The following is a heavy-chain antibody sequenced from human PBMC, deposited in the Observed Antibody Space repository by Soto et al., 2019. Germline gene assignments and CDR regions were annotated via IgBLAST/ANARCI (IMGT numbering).Heavy chain of an antibody. CDR3: AHCFDILTGYASSYYFDY. D-gene: IGHD3-9*01. Sequence: SGPTLVKPTQTLTLTCTFSGFSLSTSGVGVGWIRQPPGKALEWLALIYWNDDKRYSPSLKSRLTIPKDTSKNQVVLAMTNMDPVDTATYYVAHCFDILTGYASSYYFDYWGQGTLVTVSS. CDR2: IYWNDDK. CDR1: GFSLSTSGVG. V-gene: IGHV2-5*01. J-gene: IGHJ4*02.